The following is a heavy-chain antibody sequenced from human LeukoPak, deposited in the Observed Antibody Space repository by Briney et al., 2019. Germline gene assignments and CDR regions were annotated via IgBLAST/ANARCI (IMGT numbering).Heavy chain of an antibody. CDR2: ISAYNGNT. D-gene: IGHD5-24*01. CDR1: GYTLTSYV. J-gene: IGHJ4*02. V-gene: IGHV1-18*01. CDR3: ARDRRPRDGYNLGFDY. Sequence: ASVKVSCKASGYTLTSYVISWVRQAPGQGLEWMGWISAYNGNTNYAQKLQGRVTMTTDTSTSTADMELRSLRSDDTAVYYCARDRRPRDGYNLGFDYWGQGTLVTVSS.